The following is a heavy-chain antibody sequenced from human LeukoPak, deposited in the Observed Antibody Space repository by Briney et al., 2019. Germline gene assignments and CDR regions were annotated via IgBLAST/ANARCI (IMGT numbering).Heavy chain of an antibody. CDR2: IVVGSGNT. V-gene: IGHV1-58*02. CDR1: GFTFTSSA. Sequence: GASVKVSCKASGFTFTSSAMQWVRQARGQRLEWIGWIVVGSGNTNYAQKFQERVTITRDMSTSTAYMELSSLRSEDTAVYYCTSAVTEDSHYYYYGMDVWGQGTTVTVSS. CDR3: TSAVTEDSHYYYYGMDV. J-gene: IGHJ6*02. D-gene: IGHD2-21*02.